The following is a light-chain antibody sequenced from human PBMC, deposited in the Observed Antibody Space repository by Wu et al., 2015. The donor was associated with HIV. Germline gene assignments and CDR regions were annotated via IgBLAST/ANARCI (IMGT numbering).Light chain of an antibody. CDR3: QLYGHSLL. J-gene: IGKJ4*01. CDR1: QSISSDY. CDR2: GAS. V-gene: IGKV3-20*01. Sequence: DIVLTQSPGTLSLSPGEKATLSCRASQSISSDYLAWYQQKPGQAPRLLIYGASGRATGIPDRFSGRGSGTDFTLTINGLEPEDFAVYFCQLYGHSLLFGGGSKLEIK.